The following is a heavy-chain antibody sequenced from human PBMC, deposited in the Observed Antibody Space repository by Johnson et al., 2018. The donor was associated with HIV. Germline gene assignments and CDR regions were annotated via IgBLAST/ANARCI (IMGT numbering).Heavy chain of an antibody. D-gene: IGHD6-13*01. J-gene: IGHJ3*02. V-gene: IGHV3-66*02. CDR3: ASRGREIVAAGILGAFDI. CDR1: GFTVSSNY. CDR2: IYSGGTT. Sequence: VQLVESGGGLVQPGGSLRLSCAASGFTVSSNYMTWVRQAPGQGLEWVSVIYSGGTTWYAASVKVRFTIPRDNSRDTVHLQMNSLRSEDTAVYYCASRGREIVAAGILGAFDIWGQGTMVTVSS.